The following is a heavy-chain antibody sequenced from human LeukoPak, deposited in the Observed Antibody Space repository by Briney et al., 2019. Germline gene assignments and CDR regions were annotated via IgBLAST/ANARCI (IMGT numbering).Heavy chain of an antibody. CDR1: GGSISSSSYY. V-gene: IGHV4-39*07. CDR2: IYYSGST. J-gene: IGHJ3*02. D-gene: IGHD2-21*02. Sequence: PSETLSLTFTVSGGSISSSSYYWGWIRQPPGKGLEWIGSIYYSGSTYYNPSLKSRVTISVDTSKNQFSLKLSSVTAADTAVYYCARVVTAIPSYASDIWGQGTMVTVSS. CDR3: ARVVTAIPSYASDI.